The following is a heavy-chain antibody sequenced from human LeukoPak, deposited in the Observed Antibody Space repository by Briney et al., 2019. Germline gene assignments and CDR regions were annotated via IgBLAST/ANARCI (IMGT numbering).Heavy chain of an antibody. D-gene: IGHD3-9*01. V-gene: IGHV1-18*01. CDR3: ARDLLYFDWLAY. Sequence: GSSVKVSCKASGGTFSSYAISWVRQAPGQGLEWMGWISAYNGNTNYAQKLQGRVTMTTDTSTSTAYMELRSLRSDDTAVYYCARDLLYFDWLAYWGQGTLVTVSS. CDR2: ISAYNGNT. CDR1: GGTFSSYA. J-gene: IGHJ4*02.